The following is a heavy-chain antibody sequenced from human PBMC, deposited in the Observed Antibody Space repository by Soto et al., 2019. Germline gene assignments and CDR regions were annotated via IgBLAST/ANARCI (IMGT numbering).Heavy chain of an antibody. CDR1: GFTFSSYG. Sequence: GGSLRLSCAASGFTFSSYGMHWVRQAPGNGLEWVSVISGSGDRTYYADSVKGRFTISRDNSKNTLYLQMNSLRAEDTAVYYCAKDSRFTIVVVTGGQFDYWGQGTLVTVSS. J-gene: IGHJ4*02. CDR2: ISGSGDRT. CDR3: AKDSRFTIVVVTGGQFDY. V-gene: IGHV3-23*01. D-gene: IGHD3-22*01.